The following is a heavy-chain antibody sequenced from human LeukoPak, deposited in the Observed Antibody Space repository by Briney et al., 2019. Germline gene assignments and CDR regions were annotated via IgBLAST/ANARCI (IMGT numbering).Heavy chain of an antibody. CDR3: AKVQPSYIDY. V-gene: IGHV3-23*01. CDR2: ISGSVGST. CDR1: GFTFGSYC. J-gene: IGHJ4*02. D-gene: IGHD1-14*01. Sequence: PGGSLRLSCPASGFTFGSYCMSWVRPLPEKWSEWVSAISGSVGSTYYADSVKGRFTISRDNSKNTLYLQMNSLRAEDTAVYYCAKVQPSYIDYWGQGTLVTVSS.